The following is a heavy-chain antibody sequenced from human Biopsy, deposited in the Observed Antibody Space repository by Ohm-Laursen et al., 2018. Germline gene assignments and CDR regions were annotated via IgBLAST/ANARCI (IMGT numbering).Heavy chain of an antibody. CDR1: EYTLTELP. V-gene: IGHV1-24*01. J-gene: IGHJ4*02. CDR3: AADINVWNVNY. D-gene: IGHD1-1*01. CDR2: FAPENGKT. Sequence: ASVKVSCKVSEYTLTELPMHWVRQAPGRGLEWMGGFAPENGKTIYAQKFQDRVTMTEDTSTDTAYMELSSLRSEDTAVYYYAADINVWNVNYWGQGTQVTVSS.